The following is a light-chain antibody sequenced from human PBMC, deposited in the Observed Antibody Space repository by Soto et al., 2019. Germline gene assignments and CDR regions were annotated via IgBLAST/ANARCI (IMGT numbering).Light chain of an antibody. CDR1: QSISSY. CDR2: AAS. J-gene: IGKJ1*01. Sequence: DIQMTQSPSSLSASVGDRVTITCRASQSISSYLNWYQQKPGKAPKLLIYAASSLQSGDPSRFSGSGSGTDFTLTISSLQPEDFATYYCQQSYSTPPWTFGQGTKVDIK. V-gene: IGKV1-39*01. CDR3: QQSYSTPPWT.